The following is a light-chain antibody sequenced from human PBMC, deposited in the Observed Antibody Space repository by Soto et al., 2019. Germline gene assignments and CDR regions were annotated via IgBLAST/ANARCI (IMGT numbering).Light chain of an antibody. J-gene: IGLJ2*01. Sequence: SYELTQPPSVSVSPGQTASITCSGDQLGDKYASWYQQKPGQSPVLVIYEDTKRPSGIPERFSGSNSGNTATLTISGTQAMDEADYYCQAWDSSAVVFGVGTKLNAL. CDR2: EDT. V-gene: IGLV3-1*01. CDR1: QLGDKY. CDR3: QAWDSSAVV.